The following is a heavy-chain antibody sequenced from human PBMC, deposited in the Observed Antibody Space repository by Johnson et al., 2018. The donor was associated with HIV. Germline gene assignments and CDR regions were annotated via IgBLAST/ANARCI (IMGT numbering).Heavy chain of an antibody. CDR2: ISYDGSNT. V-gene: IGHV3-30*04. D-gene: IGHD3-22*01. Sequence: QVQLVESGGGVVQPGRSLRLSCAASGFTFSSYAMHWVRQAPGKGLEWVAVISYDGSNTYYADSVKGRFTISRDNSKNTLYLQMNSLRAEDTAVYYYAKDLYYYDSSGSVGAFDIWGQGTMVTVSS. CDR1: GFTFSSYA. CDR3: AKDLYYYDSSGSVGAFDI. J-gene: IGHJ3*02.